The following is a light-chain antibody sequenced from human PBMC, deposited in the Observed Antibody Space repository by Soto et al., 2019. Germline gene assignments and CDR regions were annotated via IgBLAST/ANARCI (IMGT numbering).Light chain of an antibody. CDR3: QVGDSGRDPRGV. CDR1: NIGSKS. CDR2: YDS. V-gene: IGLV3-21*04. Sequence: SYELTQPPSVSVAPGKTARITCGGNNIGSKSVHWYQQKPGQAPVLVIYYDSDRPSGIPERFSGSNSGNTATLTISRVEAGDEADYYCQVGDSGRDPRGVFGTGTKVTVL. J-gene: IGLJ1*01.